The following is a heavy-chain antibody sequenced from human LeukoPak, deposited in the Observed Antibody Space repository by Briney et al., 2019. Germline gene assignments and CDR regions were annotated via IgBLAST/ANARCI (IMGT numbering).Heavy chain of an antibody. V-gene: IGHV4-34*01. J-gene: IGHJ4*02. CDR2: IHPHGTT. Sequence: SETLSLTCGVYGGSLSGYYLTWIRQSPGKGLEWIGEIHPHGTTFYSPSLKSRVTISLDTSKNQLSLNLLSVTAADTAVYFCSRGTDLYKGGNYWGQGTLVTVSS. CDR3: SRGTDLYKGGNY. D-gene: IGHD3-16*01. CDR1: GGSLSGYY.